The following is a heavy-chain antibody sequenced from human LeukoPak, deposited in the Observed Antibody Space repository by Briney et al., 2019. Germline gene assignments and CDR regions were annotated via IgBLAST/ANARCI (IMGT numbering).Heavy chain of an antibody. CDR3: ARDTRGGGSFD. J-gene: IGHJ4*02. V-gene: IGHV3-7*01. CDR1: GITFSSYW. CDR2: IKQDGSEK. Sequence: PGGSLRLSCVASGITFSSYWMSWVRQGPGKGLEWVANIKQDGSEKYYVDSVKGRFTISRDNAKNSLYLQMNSLRAEDTAVYYCARDTRGGGSFDWGQGTLVTVPS. D-gene: IGHD2-15*01.